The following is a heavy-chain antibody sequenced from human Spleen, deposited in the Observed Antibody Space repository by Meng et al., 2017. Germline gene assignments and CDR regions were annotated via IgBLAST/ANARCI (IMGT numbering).Heavy chain of an antibody. V-gene: IGHV1-2*06. CDR3: ARDEDISAAGKLFGDY. J-gene: IGHJ4*02. CDR1: GYTFPDYW. Sequence: ASVKVSCKASGYTFPDYWLHWVRRAPGQGLEWMGRSDPKSGDTQCAQRFQGRVTMTGDTSISTAYMELSGLRSDDTAMYCCARDEDISAAGKLFGDYWGQGTLVTVSS. D-gene: IGHD6-13*01. CDR2: SDPKSGDT.